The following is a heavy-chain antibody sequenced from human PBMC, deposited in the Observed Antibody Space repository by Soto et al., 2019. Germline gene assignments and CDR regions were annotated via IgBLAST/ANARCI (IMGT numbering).Heavy chain of an antibody. CDR2: INLDGSKK. CDR3: ARDSSIPFGGHDH. D-gene: IGHD3-16*01. V-gene: IGHV3-7*01. CDR1: GFTFTMNW. J-gene: IGHJ5*02. Sequence: EVLLVESGGGLVQPGGSLRLSCAASGFTFTMNWMSWVRQAPGKGLEWVANINLDGSKKNYADAVKGRFTISRDNAYNSLYLQMNSLGAEDTALYYCARDSSIPFGGHDHWGQGILVTVSS.